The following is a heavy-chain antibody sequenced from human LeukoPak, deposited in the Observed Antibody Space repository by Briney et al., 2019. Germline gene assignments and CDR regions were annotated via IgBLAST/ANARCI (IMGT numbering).Heavy chain of an antibody. CDR1: GYIFTNYW. J-gene: IGHJ2*01. V-gene: IGHV5-51*01. CDR3: ARLRVTMIRGVIIPRGNYCYFDL. Sequence: GESLKISCKGSGYIFTNYWISWVRQMPGKGLEWMGIIYPGDSQTRYSPSFQGQVTFSADKSISTAYLQWSSLKASDTAMYYCARLRVTMIRGVIIPRGNYCYFDLWGRGTLVTVSS. D-gene: IGHD3-10*01. CDR2: IYPGDSQT.